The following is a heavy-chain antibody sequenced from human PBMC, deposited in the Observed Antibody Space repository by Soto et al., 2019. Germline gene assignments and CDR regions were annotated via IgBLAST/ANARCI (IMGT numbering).Heavy chain of an antibody. D-gene: IGHD5-12*01. V-gene: IGHV1-46*01. J-gene: IGHJ6*02. Sequence: ASVKVSCKASGYTFTSYYMHWVRQAPGQGLEWMGIINPSGGSTSYAQKFQGRVTMTRDTSTSTVYMELSSLRSEDTAVYYCARDLLGAREEVYTHYYYYGMGVWGQGTTVTVS. CDR3: ARDLLGAREEVYTHYYYYGMGV. CDR2: INPSGGST. CDR1: GYTFTSYY.